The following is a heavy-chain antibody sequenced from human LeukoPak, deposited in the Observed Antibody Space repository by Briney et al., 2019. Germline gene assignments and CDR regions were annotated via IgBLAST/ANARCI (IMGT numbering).Heavy chain of an antibody. Sequence: PGGSLRLSCAASGFTFGNHAMHWVRQAPGMGLEWVAVILYEASNKYYANSVKGRFTISRDNSKNTLYLQMNSLRAEDTAVYYCARDYLVGCTDTICYPIDYWGQGTLVTVSS. CDR1: GFTFGNHA. J-gene: IGHJ4*02. CDR2: ILYEASNK. CDR3: ARDYLVGCTDTICYPIDY. D-gene: IGHD2-8*02. V-gene: IGHV3-30*01.